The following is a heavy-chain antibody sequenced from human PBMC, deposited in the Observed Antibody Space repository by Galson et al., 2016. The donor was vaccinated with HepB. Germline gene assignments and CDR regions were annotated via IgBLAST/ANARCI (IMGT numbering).Heavy chain of an antibody. Sequence: SLRLSCAASGFAFDTHAMSWVRQAPGRGLEWISGISGNGDSTFYADSVKGRFTVSRDNSNNMLYLQMNSLRAEDPGLYFCAKCYGLFDSWGQGILVTVSS. CDR1: GFAFDTHA. J-gene: IGHJ5*01. V-gene: IGHV3-23*01. CDR2: ISGNGDST. D-gene: IGHD2-2*01. CDR3: AKCYGLFDS.